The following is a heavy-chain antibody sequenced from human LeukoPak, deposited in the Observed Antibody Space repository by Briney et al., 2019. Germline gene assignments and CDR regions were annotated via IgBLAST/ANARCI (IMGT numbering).Heavy chain of an antibody. J-gene: IGHJ4*02. Sequence: PSETLSLTCTVSGGSISSGGYYWSWIRQHRGKGLEWIGYIYYSGSTYYNPSLKSRVTISVDTSKNQFSLKLSSVTAADTAAYYCARESGGHYFDYWGQGTLVTVSS. CDR3: ARESGGHYFDY. CDR1: GGSISSGGYY. V-gene: IGHV4-31*03. CDR2: IYYSGST. D-gene: IGHD2-15*01.